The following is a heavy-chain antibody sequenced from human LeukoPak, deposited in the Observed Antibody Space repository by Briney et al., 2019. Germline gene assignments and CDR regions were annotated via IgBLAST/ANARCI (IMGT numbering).Heavy chain of an antibody. Sequence: PGGSLRLSCAVSGISLSNYGMSWVHQAPGKGLEWVAGLSDSGGRTNHADSVKGRFTISRDNSKNTLYLQMNSLRVEDTAVYFCAKRGVVIRVILVGFHKEAYYFDSWGQGALVTVSS. D-gene: IGHD3-22*01. CDR2: LSDSGGRT. V-gene: IGHV3-23*01. CDR3: AKRGVVIRVILVGFHKEAYYFDS. J-gene: IGHJ4*02. CDR1: GISLSNYG.